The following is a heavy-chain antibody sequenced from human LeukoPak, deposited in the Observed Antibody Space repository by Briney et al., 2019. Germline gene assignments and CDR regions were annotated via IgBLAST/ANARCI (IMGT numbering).Heavy chain of an antibody. CDR2: IYHSGST. V-gene: IGHV4-4*02. CDR3: ARIPRYYDSSGYFDY. Sequence: SETVSLTCAVSGGSISSSNWWSWVRQPPGKGLECIGEIYHSGSTNYNPSLKSRVTISVDKSKNQFSLKLSSVTAADTAVYYCARIPRYYDSSGYFDYWGQGTLVTVSS. J-gene: IGHJ4*02. CDR1: GGSISSSNW. D-gene: IGHD3-22*01.